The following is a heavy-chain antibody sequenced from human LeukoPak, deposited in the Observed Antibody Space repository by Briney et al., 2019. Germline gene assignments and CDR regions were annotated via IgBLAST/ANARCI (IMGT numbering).Heavy chain of an antibody. D-gene: IGHD3-16*01. CDR2: IYSGGST. CDR3: ARGGGPLDY. CDR1: GFTVSSNY. J-gene: IGHJ4*02. Sequence: GGSLTLSCAASGFTVSSNYRSWVRQAPGKGLEWVSVIYSGGSTYYADSVKGRFTISRDNSKNTLYLQMNSLRAEDTAVYYCARGGGPLDYWGQGTLVTVSS. V-gene: IGHV3-66*01.